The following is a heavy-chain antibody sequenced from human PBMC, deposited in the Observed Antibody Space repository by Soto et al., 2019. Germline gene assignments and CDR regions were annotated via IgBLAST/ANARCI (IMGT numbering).Heavy chain of an antibody. CDR2: IIPIFGTA. Sequence: ASVKVSCKASGGTFSSYAISWVRQAPGQGLEWMGGIIPIFGTANYAQKFQGRVTITADESTSTAYMELSSLRSEDTAVYYCAFSSYYDSSGYYYFWEDAFDIWGQGTMVTVSS. J-gene: IGHJ3*02. CDR1: GGTFSSYA. V-gene: IGHV1-69*13. D-gene: IGHD3-22*01. CDR3: AFSSYYDSSGYYYFWEDAFDI.